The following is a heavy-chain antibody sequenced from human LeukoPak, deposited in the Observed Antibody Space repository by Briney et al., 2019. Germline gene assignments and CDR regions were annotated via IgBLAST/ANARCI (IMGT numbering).Heavy chain of an antibody. D-gene: IGHD3-10*01. J-gene: IGHJ4*02. Sequence: ASVKVSCKASGGTFSSYAISWVRQAPGQGLEWMGGIIPIFGTANYAQKFQGRVTMTRNTSISTAYMELSSLRSEDTAVYYCARAIRVRGVIITYYFDYWGQGTLVTVSS. CDR2: IIPIFGTA. V-gene: IGHV1-69*05. CDR3: ARAIRVRGVIITYYFDY. CDR1: GGTFSSYA.